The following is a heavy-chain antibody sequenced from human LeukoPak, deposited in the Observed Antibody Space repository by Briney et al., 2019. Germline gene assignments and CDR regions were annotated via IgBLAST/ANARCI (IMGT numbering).Heavy chain of an antibody. CDR2: IIPILGIA. CDR1: GGTFSSYA. D-gene: IGHD6-19*01. CDR3: AREGYSSGWYVFDY. J-gene: IGHJ4*02. V-gene: IGHV1-69*04. Sequence: GASVKVSCKASGGTFSSYAISWVRQAPGQGLEWMGRIIPILGIANYAQKFQGRVTITADKSTSTAYMELSSLRSEDTAVYYCAREGYSSGWYVFDYWGQGTLVTVSS.